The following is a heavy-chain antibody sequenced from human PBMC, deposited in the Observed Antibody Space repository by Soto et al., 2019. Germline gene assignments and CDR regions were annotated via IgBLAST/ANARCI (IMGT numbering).Heavy chain of an antibody. J-gene: IGHJ6*02. Sequence: PSETLSLTCTVSGGSISTYYWSGIRQPPGKGLEWIGYIYYSGSTSYNPSLKSRVTISVDTSKNQFSLKLRSVTAADTAVYYCASDRSSGWDQGYGMDVWGQGTTVTVSS. D-gene: IGHD6-19*01. CDR2: IYYSGST. CDR3: ASDRSSGWDQGYGMDV. CDR1: GGSISTYY. V-gene: IGHV4-59*01.